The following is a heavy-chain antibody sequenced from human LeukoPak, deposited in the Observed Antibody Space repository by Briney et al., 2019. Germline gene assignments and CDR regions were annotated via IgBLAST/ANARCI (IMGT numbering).Heavy chain of an antibody. CDR3: ARMAGYSSFYYLQGMDV. D-gene: IGHD2-15*01. CDR1: GGSVRSHY. Sequence: PSETLSLTCTVSGGSVRSHYWTWIRQPPGKGLEWIGYIKYSETTNYNPSVKSRVTISVDTSKNQVSLRLTSVTAADTAVYFCARMAGYSSFYYLQGMDVWGQGTSLTVSS. J-gene: IGHJ6*02. V-gene: IGHV4-59*02. CDR2: IKYSETT.